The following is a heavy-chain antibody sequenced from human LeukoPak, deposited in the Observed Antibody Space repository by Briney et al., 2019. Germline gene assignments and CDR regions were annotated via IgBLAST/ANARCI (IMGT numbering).Heavy chain of an antibody. CDR2: IYYSGST. CDR3: VGEKWLRSSAFDS. V-gene: IGHV4-59*01. CDR1: GGSISSYY. D-gene: IGHD5-12*01. Sequence: SETLSLTCTVSGGSISSYYWSWIRQPPGKGLEWIGYIYYSGSTNYNPSLKSRVTISVDTSKNQFSLKLSSVTAADTAVYYCVGEKWLRSSAFDSWGQGTLVTVSS. J-gene: IGHJ4*02.